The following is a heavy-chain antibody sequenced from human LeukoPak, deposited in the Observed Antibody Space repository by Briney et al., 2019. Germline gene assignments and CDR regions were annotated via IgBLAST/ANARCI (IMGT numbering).Heavy chain of an antibody. CDR2: INPNSGGT. D-gene: IGHD2-15*01. CDR3: ARAVVVVATPDPVDAFDI. J-gene: IGHJ3*02. Sequence: ASVKVSCKASGYTFTGYYMHWVRQAPGQGLEWMGWINPNSGGTNYAQKFQGRVTMTWDTSISTAHMELSRLRSDDTAVYYCARAVVVVATPDPVDAFDIWGQGTMVTVSS. V-gene: IGHV1-2*02. CDR1: GYTFTGYY.